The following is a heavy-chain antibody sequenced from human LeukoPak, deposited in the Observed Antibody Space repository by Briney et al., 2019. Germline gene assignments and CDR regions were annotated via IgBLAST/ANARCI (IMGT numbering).Heavy chain of an antibody. J-gene: IGHJ4*02. CDR3: ARTPYYDILTGYLPFDY. CDR2: IYYSGST. Sequence: SETLSLTCTVSGGSISSSSYYWGWIRQPPGKGLEWIGSIYYSGSTYYNPSLKSRVTISVDTSKNQFSLKLSSVTAADTAVYYCARTPYYDILTGYLPFDYWGQGTLVTVSS. V-gene: IGHV4-39*07. CDR1: GGSISSSSYY. D-gene: IGHD3-9*01.